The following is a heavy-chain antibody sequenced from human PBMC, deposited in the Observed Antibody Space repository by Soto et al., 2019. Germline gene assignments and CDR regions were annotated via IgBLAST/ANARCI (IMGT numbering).Heavy chain of an antibody. D-gene: IGHD5-18*01. J-gene: IGHJ4*02. CDR1: GVSFSGYY. Sequence: QVQVQQWGAGLLKPSETLSLTCSVYGVSFSGYYWSWIRQHPGKGLEWIGEIDESGITNYNSSLKSRVTISIDTSKSQLSLKLRSVNAADTAVYYCARSGAWIPDYWGQGILVTVSS. CDR3: ARSGAWIPDY. CDR2: IDESGIT. V-gene: IGHV4-34*01.